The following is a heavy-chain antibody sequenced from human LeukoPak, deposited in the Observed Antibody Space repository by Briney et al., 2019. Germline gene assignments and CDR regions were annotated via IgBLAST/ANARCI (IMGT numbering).Heavy chain of an antibody. V-gene: IGHV4-34*01. CDR3: ARVLGSQGDILTGRESNWFGP. CDR1: GGSFSSYY. J-gene: IGHJ5*02. CDR2: INHSGST. D-gene: IGHD3-9*01. Sequence: SETLSLTCAVYGGSFSSYYWSWIRQPPGKGLEWIGEINHSGSTNYNPSLKSRVTISVDTSKNQFSLKLSSVTAADTAVYYCARVLGSQGDILTGRESNWFGPWGQGTLVTVSS.